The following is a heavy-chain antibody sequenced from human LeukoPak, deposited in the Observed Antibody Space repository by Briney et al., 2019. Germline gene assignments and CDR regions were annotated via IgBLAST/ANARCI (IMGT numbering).Heavy chain of an antibody. J-gene: IGHJ4*02. CDR3: AKGQGGYYDSSGYLVY. CDR2: ISSSGSTI. D-gene: IGHD3-22*01. CDR1: GFTFSSYE. Sequence: GGSLRLSCAASGFTFSSYEMNWVRQAPGKGLEWVSYISSSGSTIYYADSVKGRFTISRDNAKNSLYLQMNSLRAEDTALYYCAKGQGGYYDSSGYLVYWGQGTLVTVSS. V-gene: IGHV3-48*03.